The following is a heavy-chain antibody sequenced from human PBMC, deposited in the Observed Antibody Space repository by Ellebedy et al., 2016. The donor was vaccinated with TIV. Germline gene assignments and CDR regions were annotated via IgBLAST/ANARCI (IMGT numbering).Heavy chain of an antibody. D-gene: IGHD3-16*01. Sequence: GGSLRLSXAASGYTFSTSNMNWVRQAPGKGLEWVSSISSTSSYIYYADSVKGRFTVSRDNAKNSLFLQMSTLRAEDTAVYYCAKEFSRSWGAWGQGTTVTVSS. J-gene: IGHJ6*02. CDR1: GYTFSTSN. CDR2: ISSTSSYI. CDR3: AKEFSRSWGA. V-gene: IGHV3-21*06.